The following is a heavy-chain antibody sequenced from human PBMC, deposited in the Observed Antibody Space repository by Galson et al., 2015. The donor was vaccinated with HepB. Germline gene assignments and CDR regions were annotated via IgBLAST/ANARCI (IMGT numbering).Heavy chain of an antibody. V-gene: IGHV3-30-3*01. CDR2: ISYDGSNE. Sequence: SLRLSCAASGFTFSSYAMHWVRQAPGKGLEWVAVISYDGSNEYYADSVKGRFTISRDNSKNTLYLQMNSLRAEDTAVYYCAREGVLWGGAAAGVDGGLGWFDPWGQGTLVTVSS. CDR3: AREGVLWGGAAAGVDGGLGWFDP. CDR1: GFTFSSYA. J-gene: IGHJ5*02. D-gene: IGHD6-13*01.